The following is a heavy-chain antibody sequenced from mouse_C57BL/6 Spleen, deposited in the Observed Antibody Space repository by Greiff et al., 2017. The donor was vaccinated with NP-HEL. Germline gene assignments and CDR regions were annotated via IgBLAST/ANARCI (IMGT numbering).Heavy chain of an antibody. V-gene: IGHV14-3*01. D-gene: IGHD2-12*01. CDR3: ASLPYDEGWYFDV. J-gene: IGHJ1*03. CDR1: GFNIKNTY. Sequence: EVKLQESVAELVRPGASVKLSCTASGFNIKNTYMHWVKQRPEQGLEWIGRIDPANGNTKYAPKFQGKATITADTSSNTAYLQLSSLTSEDTAIYYCASLPYDEGWYFDVWGTGTTVTVSS. CDR2: IDPANGNT.